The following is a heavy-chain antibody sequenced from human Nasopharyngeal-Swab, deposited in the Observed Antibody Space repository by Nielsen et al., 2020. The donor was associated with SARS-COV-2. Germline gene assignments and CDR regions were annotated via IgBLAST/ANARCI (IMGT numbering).Heavy chain of an antibody. V-gene: IGHV4-34*01. Sequence: PGKGLEWIGEINHSGSTNYNPSLKSRVTISVDTPKNQFSLKLSSVTAADTAVYYCARAIFGVVIIFNYYYMDVWGKGTTVTVSS. D-gene: IGHD3-3*01. CDR3: ARAIFGVVIIFNYYYMDV. J-gene: IGHJ6*03. CDR2: INHSGST.